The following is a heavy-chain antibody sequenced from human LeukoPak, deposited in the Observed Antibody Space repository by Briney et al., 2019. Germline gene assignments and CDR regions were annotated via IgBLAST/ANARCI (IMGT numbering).Heavy chain of an antibody. CDR2: IIPIFGTA. J-gene: IGHJ4*02. Sequence: ASVKVSCKASGGTFSSYAISWVRQAPGHGLEWMGGIIPIFGTAHYAQKFQGRVTITTDESTSTAYMQLSSLRSEDTAVYYCARGWIAETTVVTPYNYWGQGTLVTVSS. CDR1: GGTFSSYA. V-gene: IGHV1-69*05. D-gene: IGHD4-23*01. CDR3: ARGWIAETTVVTPYNY.